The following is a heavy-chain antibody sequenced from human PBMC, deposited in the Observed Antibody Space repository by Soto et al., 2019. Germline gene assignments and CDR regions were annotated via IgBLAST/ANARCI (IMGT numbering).Heavy chain of an antibody. V-gene: IGHV4-31*03. J-gene: IGHJ4*02. D-gene: IGHD1-1*01. CDR2: IYYTGNT. CDR1: GGSISSGGTGSY. Sequence: QVQLQESGPGLVKPSQTLSLTCTVSGGSISSGGTGSYWTWIRQLPGKGLEWIGYIYYTGNTYYTPSLQRRPTISIDTSENQFSLKLTSVTAADTAVYFCASGHDAYKVRYWGQGTLVTVSS. CDR3: ASGHDAYKVRY.